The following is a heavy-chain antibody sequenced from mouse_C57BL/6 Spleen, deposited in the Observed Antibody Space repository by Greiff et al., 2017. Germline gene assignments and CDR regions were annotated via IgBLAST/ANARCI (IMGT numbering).Heavy chain of an antibody. CDR1: GYTFTNYW. CDR3: ARMGDVYYFDY. J-gene: IGHJ2*01. Sequence: QVQLQQSGAELVRPGPSVSMSCKASGYTFTNYWFGWAKQRPGHGLEWIGDIYPGGGYTNYNEKFKGKATLTADKSSSTAYMQFSSLTSEDSAIYYCARMGDVYYFDYWGQGTTLTVSS. CDR2: IYPGGGYT. V-gene: IGHV1-63*01.